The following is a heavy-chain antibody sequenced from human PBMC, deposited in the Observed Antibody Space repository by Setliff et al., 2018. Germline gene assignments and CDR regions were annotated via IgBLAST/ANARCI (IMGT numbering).Heavy chain of an antibody. CDR3: ATSIAAAALHDAFDI. D-gene: IGHD6-13*01. CDR2: ISSSGSTI. J-gene: IGHJ3*02. V-gene: IGHV3-48*04. CDR1: GFTFSSYA. Sequence: GGSLRLSCAASGFTFSSYAMSWVRQAPGKGLEWVSAISSSGSTIYYADSVKGRFTISRDNAKNSLYLQMNSLRAEDTAVYYCATSIAAAALHDAFDIWGQGTMVTVSS.